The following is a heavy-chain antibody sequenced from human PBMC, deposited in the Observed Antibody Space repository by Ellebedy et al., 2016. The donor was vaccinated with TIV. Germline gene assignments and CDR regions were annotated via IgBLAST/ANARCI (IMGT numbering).Heavy chain of an antibody. Sequence: GESLKISCAASGFTFSSYSMNWVRQAPGKGLEWVSYISSSSSTIYYADSVKGRFTISRDNAKNSLYLQMNSLRAEDTAVYYCARREQWLAYDYWGQGTLVTVSS. D-gene: IGHD6-19*01. J-gene: IGHJ4*02. CDR2: ISSSSSTI. V-gene: IGHV3-48*01. CDR1: GFTFSSYS. CDR3: ARREQWLAYDY.